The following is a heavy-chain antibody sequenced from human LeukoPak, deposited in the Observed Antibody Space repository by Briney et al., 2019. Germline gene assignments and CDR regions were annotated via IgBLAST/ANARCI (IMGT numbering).Heavy chain of an antibody. CDR1: GGSISSGGYS. CDR3: ARGEGTYYDFWSGYSSVDV. Sequence: PSQTLSLTCAVSGGSISSGGYSWSWIRQTPGKGLESIGYIYHSGSTYYNPSLKSRVTISVDTSKNQFSLKLSSVTAADTAVYYCARGEGTYYDFWSGYSSVDVWGKGTTVTVSS. J-gene: IGHJ6*04. V-gene: IGHV4-30-2*01. D-gene: IGHD3-3*01. CDR2: IYHSGST.